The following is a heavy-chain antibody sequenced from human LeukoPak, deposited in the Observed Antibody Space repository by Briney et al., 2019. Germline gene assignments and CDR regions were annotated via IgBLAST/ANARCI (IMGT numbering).Heavy chain of an antibody. Sequence: GGSLRLSCTASGYTFSASAFTWARLAPAPGQERVSSISGSGGGTYYADSVQRRFTISRDHSRYTVFLQIISLRADDTALYYCAKCAGDVRLSSTYNGPLDHWGQGILVIVSS. V-gene: IGHV3-23*01. CDR3: AKCAGDVRLSSTYNGPLDH. CDR2: ISGSGGGT. D-gene: IGHD3-10*01. CDR1: GYTFSASA. J-gene: IGHJ4*02.